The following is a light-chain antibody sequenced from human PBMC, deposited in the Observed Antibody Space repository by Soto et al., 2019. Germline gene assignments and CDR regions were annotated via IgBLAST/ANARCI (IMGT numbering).Light chain of an antibody. CDR3: QQYNNWPRT. V-gene: IGKV3-15*01. Sequence: EIGMTQSPATRSVSPGERATLSCRASQSVSSNLAWYQQKPGQAPRLLIYGASTRATGIPARFSGSGSGTEFTLTISSLQSEDFAVYYCQQYNNWPRTFGQGTNVEIK. CDR1: QSVSSN. CDR2: GAS. J-gene: IGKJ1*01.